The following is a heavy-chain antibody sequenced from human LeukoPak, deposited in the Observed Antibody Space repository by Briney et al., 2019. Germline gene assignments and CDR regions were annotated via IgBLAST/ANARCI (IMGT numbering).Heavy chain of an antibody. J-gene: IGHJ4*02. CDR1: GYSFPSYW. CDR3: ARTYYDILTGYSLSDY. D-gene: IGHD3-9*01. Sequence: GESLRISCKGSGYSFPSYWITWVHQMPGKGLEWMGSIDPSDSYTNYSPSFQGHVTISADKSISTAYLQWSSLMASDTAMYYCARTYYDILTGYSLSDYWGQGTLVTVSS. CDR2: IDPSDSYT. V-gene: IGHV5-10-1*01.